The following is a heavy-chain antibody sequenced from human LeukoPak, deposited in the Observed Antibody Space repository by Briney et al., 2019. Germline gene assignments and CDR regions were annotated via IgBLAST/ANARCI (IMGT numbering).Heavy chain of an antibody. CDR1: GGTFSSYA. D-gene: IGHD1-26*01. V-gene: IGHV1-69*01. CDR2: IIPIFGTA. J-gene: IGHJ4*02. Sequence: GSSVKVSCKASGGTFSSYAISWVRQAPGQGLEWMGGIIPIFGTANYAQKFQGRVTITADESTSTAYMELSSLRSEDTAVYYCARVTVGATIQPFDYWGQGTLVTVSS. CDR3: ARVTVGATIQPFDY.